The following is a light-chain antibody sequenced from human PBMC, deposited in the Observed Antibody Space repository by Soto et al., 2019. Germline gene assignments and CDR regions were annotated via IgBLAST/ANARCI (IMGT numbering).Light chain of an antibody. J-gene: IGKJ5*01. Sequence: QVTPGPSTLSAAVGESVAFAKSASQGISTHLAWYQQKPGKAPKVLIYESSLLQSGVPSRFSGSGAGTDFTLTSSSLQPEEFATYYCQHFKSSPMTFGQGTRLEIK. CDR2: ESS. CDR3: QHFKSSPMT. V-gene: IGKV1-13*02. CDR1: QGISTH.